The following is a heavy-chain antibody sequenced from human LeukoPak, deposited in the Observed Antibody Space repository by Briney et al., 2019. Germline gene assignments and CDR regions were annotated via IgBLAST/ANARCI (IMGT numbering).Heavy chain of an antibody. J-gene: IGHJ4*02. CDR2: IWYYGSDK. Sequence: PGRALRLSCAASGFPFCSSVVHLVRQAPRKRPEWVAVIWYYGSDKYSADSVQSRFTISRDKSKNTLYLHMNSLSAEDAGVYYCASAPYGSGTVLDYWGQGTLVTVSS. CDR3: ASAPYGSGTVLDY. V-gene: IGHV3-33*01. D-gene: IGHD1-14*01. CDR1: GFPFCSSV.